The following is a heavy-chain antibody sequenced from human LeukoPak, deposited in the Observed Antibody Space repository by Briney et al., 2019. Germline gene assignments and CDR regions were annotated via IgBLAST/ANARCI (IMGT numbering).Heavy chain of an antibody. Sequence: GASVKVSCKASGYTFTSYYMHWVRQAPGQGLEWMGIINPSVGSTTYAQKFQGRVTMARDTSTSTVYMELNSVRSEDTAVYYCARAVGATGWFDPWGQGTLVTVSS. CDR2: INPSVGST. V-gene: IGHV1-46*01. J-gene: IGHJ5*02. CDR1: GYTFTSYY. CDR3: ARAVGATGWFDP. D-gene: IGHD1-26*01.